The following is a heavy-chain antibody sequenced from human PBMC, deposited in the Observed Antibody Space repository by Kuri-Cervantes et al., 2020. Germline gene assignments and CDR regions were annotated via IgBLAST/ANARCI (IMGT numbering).Heavy chain of an antibody. D-gene: IGHD3-3*01. CDR3: ARSTHFWSGYSPLYMDV. CDR1: VFTFSSYW. CDR2: IYYSGST. Sequence: SQTLSLTCAASVFTFSSYWMSWVRQAPGKGLEWMGSIYYSGSTYYNPSLKSRVTISVDTSKNQFSLKLSSVTAADTAVYYCARSTHFWSGYSPLYMDVWGKGTTVTVSS. J-gene: IGHJ6*03. V-gene: IGHV4-39*01.